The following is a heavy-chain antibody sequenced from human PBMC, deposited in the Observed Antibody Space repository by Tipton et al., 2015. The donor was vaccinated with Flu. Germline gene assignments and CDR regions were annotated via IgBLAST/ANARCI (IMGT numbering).Heavy chain of an antibody. CDR3: ARDRGSSGWSDY. Sequence: TLSLTCTVSGGSISSSSYYWGWIRQPPGKGLEWIGSIYYSGSTYYNPSLKSRVAISVDTSNNQFALKLSSVTAADTAVYYCARDRGSSGWSDYWGQGTLVTVSS. CDR1: GGSISSSSYY. D-gene: IGHD6-19*01. V-gene: IGHV4-39*06. J-gene: IGHJ4*02. CDR2: IYYSGST.